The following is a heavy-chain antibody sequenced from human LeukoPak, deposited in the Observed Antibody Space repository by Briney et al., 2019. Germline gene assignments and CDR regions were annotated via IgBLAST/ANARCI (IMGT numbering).Heavy chain of an antibody. Sequence: SVKVSCKASGGTFTSYAISWVRQAPGQGLEWMGGIIPIFGTANYAQKFQGRVTITTDESTSTAYMELSSLRAEDTAVRDCARGTAAAGDNWYDAWGQVTLVTVSS. CDR1: GGTFTSYA. CDR2: IIPIFGTA. CDR3: ARGTAAAGDNWYDA. V-gene: IGHV1-69*05. J-gene: IGHJ5*02. D-gene: IGHD6-13*01.